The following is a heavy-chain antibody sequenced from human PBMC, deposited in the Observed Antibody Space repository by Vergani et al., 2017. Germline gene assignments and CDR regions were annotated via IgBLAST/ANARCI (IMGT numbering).Heavy chain of an antibody. D-gene: IGHD3-22*01. J-gene: IGHJ6*01. CDR1: GFTFSSYG. CDR3: ANVVEYYDSSGYYYNYYGMAV. Sequence: QVQLVESGGGVVQPGGSLRLSCAASGFTFSSYGMHWVRQAPGKGLEWVAFIRYDGSNKYYADSVKGRFTISRENSKKTLYLQMNSLRSQDTAVYYCANVVEYYDSSGYYYNYYGMAVGGEG. V-gene: IGHV3-30*02. CDR2: IRYDGSNK.